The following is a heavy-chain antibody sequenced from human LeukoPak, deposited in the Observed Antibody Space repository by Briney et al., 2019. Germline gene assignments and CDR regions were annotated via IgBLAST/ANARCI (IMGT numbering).Heavy chain of an antibody. J-gene: IGHJ1*01. Sequence: GGSLRLSCGASVFTLRIYAMHWVRQAPGKGLEWVAVVSYDGTYKYSADSVKGRFTISRDNSKKTVYLQMNSLRPEDTAAYYCAPDSGPNGYYFECFHHWGQGTLVTVSS. CDR1: VFTLRIYA. CDR3: APDSGPNGYYFECFHH. D-gene: IGHD3-22*01. V-gene: IGHV3-30-3*01. CDR2: VSYDGTYK.